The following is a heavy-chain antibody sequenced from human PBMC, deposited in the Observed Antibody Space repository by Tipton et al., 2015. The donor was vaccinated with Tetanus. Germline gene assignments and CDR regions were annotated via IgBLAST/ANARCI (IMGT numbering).Heavy chain of an antibody. Sequence: TLSLTCTVSGGSISSYYWSWIRQPAGKGLEWIGRIYTSGSTNYNPSLKSRVTMSVDTPKNQFSLKLSSVTAADTAVYYCAREMGPGRELTYGMDVWGQGTTVTVSS. CDR1: GGSISSYY. CDR2: IYTSGST. J-gene: IGHJ6*02. D-gene: IGHD1-26*01. CDR3: AREMGPGRELTYGMDV. V-gene: IGHV4-4*07.